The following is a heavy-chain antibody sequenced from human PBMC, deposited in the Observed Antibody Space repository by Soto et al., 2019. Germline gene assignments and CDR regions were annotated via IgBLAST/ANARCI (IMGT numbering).Heavy chain of an antibody. CDR2: IGTTGDT. Sequence: AGGSLRLSCSASGFTFSSCDMHWVRQGTGKGLEWVSAIGTTGDTYYAGSVKGRFTISRENAKNSLYLQMNSLRAGDTAIYFCARAIGPTLFDYWGQGTLVTVSS. V-gene: IGHV3-13*04. D-gene: IGHD3-22*01. CDR1: GFTFSSCD. J-gene: IGHJ4*02. CDR3: ARAIGPTLFDY.